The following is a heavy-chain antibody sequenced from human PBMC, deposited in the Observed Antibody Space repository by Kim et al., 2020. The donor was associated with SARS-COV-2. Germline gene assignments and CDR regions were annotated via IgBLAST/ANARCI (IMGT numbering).Heavy chain of an antibody. CDR1: GYTFTGYY. D-gene: IGHD1-26*01. Sequence: ASVKVSCKASGYTFTGYYMHWVRQALGQGLEWMGWINPNSGGTNYAQKFQGWVTMTRDTSISTAYMELSRLRSDDTAVYYCARGSLGSYGGAFDIWGQGTMVTVSS. CDR3: ARGSLGSYGGAFDI. V-gene: IGHV1-2*04. CDR2: INPNSGGT. J-gene: IGHJ3*02.